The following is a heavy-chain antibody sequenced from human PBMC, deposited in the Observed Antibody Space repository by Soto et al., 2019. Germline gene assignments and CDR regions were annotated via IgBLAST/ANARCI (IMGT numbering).Heavy chain of an antibody. D-gene: IGHD4-17*01. CDR2: INHSGTT. J-gene: IGHJ5*02. CDR3: ARQYTVTTFRTLFHP. Sequence: PSETLSRTCAVYGGSFSKYDWNWIRQPPGKGLEWIGEINHSGTTNYNPSLKSRVTISVDMSKNQFSLKVRSVTAADTAVYYCARQYTVTTFRTLFHPWGHGTLVTVS. V-gene: IGHV4-34*01. CDR1: GGSFSKYD.